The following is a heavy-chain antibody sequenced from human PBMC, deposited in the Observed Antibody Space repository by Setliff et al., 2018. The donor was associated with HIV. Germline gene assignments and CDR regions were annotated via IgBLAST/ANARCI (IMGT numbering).Heavy chain of an antibody. Sequence: ASVKVSCKASGYTFTNYGFSWVRQAPGQGLEWMGWISAYNGDTKYAQKLQGRVTMTTDTSTSTVYMDLRSLRSDDTAVYYCARYDSSGYYPSNYYYGMDVWGQGTTVTVSS. CDR1: GYTFTNYG. J-gene: IGHJ6*02. V-gene: IGHV1-18*01. CDR2: ISAYNGDT. CDR3: ARYDSSGYYPSNYYYGMDV. D-gene: IGHD3-22*01.